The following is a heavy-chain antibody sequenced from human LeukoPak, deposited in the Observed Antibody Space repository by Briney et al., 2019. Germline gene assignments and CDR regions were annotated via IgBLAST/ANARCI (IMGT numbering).Heavy chain of an antibody. CDR3: ARTGYDILTGYRYYYYYMDV. V-gene: IGHV4-34*01. Sequence: SETLSLTCAVYGGSFSGYYWSWIRQPPGKGLEWMGEINHSGSTNYNPSLKSRVTISVDTSKNQFSLKLSSVTAADTAVYYCARTGYDILTGYRYYYYYMDVWGKGTTVTVSS. CDR1: GGSFSGYY. J-gene: IGHJ6*03. D-gene: IGHD3-9*01. CDR2: INHSGST.